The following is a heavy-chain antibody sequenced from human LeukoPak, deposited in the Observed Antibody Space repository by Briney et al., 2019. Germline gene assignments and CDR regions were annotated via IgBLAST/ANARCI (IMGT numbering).Heavy chain of an antibody. J-gene: IGHJ4*02. D-gene: IGHD3-22*01. CDR3: ARASYSYDINGWVPFDY. CDR2: IYTSGST. V-gene: IGHV4-61*02. Sequence: SETLSLTCTVSGNSISSGDNYWSWLRQPAGKGLEWIGRIYTSGSTNYNPSLKSRVTISGDTSKNQFSLRLSSVTAADTAVYYCARASYSYDINGWVPFDYWGQGTLVTVSS. CDR1: GNSISSGDNY.